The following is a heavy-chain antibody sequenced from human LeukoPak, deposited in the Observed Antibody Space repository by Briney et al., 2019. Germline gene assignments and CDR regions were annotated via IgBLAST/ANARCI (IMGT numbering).Heavy chain of an antibody. CDR3: AREGDGIAAAGTQYYFDY. CDR1: GDSVSSNSAA. V-gene: IGHV6-1*01. Sequence: SQTLSLTCAISGDSVSSNSAAWNWIRQSPSRGLEWLGRTYYRSKWYNDYAVSEKSRITINPDTSKNQFSLQLNSVTPEDTAVYYCAREGDGIAAAGTQYYFDYWGQGTLVTVSS. CDR2: TYYRSKWYN. J-gene: IGHJ4*02. D-gene: IGHD6-13*01.